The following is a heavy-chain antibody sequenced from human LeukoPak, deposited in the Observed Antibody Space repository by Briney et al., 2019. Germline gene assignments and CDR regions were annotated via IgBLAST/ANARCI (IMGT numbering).Heavy chain of an antibody. Sequence: GGSLRLSCSAPGFTFSSYAMHWVRQAPGKGLKYVSAISRNGGSTSYADSVKGRFPISRDNSKNTLYRQMSSLKPEDTAVYYCVNDLRYRAAPPTNFDYWGQGTLVTVSS. CDR3: VNDLRYRAAPPTNFDY. CDR2: ISRNGGST. CDR1: GFTFSSYA. J-gene: IGHJ4*02. D-gene: IGHD3-9*01. V-gene: IGHV3-64D*06.